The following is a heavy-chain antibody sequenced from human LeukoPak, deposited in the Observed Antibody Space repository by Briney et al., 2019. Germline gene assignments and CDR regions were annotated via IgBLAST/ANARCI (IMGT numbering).Heavy chain of an antibody. J-gene: IGHJ4*02. CDR2: IYHSGST. CDR1: GGSMSGYF. V-gene: IGHV4-59*12. CDR3: ARAPVYYYDSSGYYPLYYFDY. Sequence: SETLSLTCTVSGGSMSGYFWSWIRQPPGKGLEWIGEIYHSGSTNYNPSLKSRVTISVDKSKNQFSLKLSSVTAADTAVYYCARAPVYYYDSSGYYPLYYFDYWGQGTLVTVSS. D-gene: IGHD3-22*01.